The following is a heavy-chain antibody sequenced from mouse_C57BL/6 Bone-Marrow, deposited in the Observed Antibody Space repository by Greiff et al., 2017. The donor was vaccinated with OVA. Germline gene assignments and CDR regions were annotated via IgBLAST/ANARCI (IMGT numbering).Heavy chain of an antibody. J-gene: IGHJ1*03. CDR1: GFTFSDYY. Sequence: EVQLVESGGGLVQPGGSLKLSCAASGFTFSDYYMYWVRQTPEKRLEWVAYISNGGGSTYYPDTVKGRFTISRDNAKNTLYLQMSRLKSEDTAMYYCARHGSYHEAVWGTGTTVTVSS. CDR3: ARHGSYHEAV. V-gene: IGHV5-12*01. CDR2: ISNGGGST.